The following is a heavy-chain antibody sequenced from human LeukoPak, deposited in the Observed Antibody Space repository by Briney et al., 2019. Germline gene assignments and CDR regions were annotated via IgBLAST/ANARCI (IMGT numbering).Heavy chain of an antibody. V-gene: IGHV4-59*08. CDR2: IYYRGNT. Sequence: KPSETLSLTCTVSGGSISTYYWSWIRQPPGKGLEWIGYIYYRGNTNYNPSLQSRVSISVDTSKNQFSLKLTSVTAADTAVYYCARLAGDAYNYDACDIWGQGTMVTVSA. CDR1: GGSISTYY. D-gene: IGHD5-24*01. CDR3: ARLAGDAYNYDACDI. J-gene: IGHJ3*02.